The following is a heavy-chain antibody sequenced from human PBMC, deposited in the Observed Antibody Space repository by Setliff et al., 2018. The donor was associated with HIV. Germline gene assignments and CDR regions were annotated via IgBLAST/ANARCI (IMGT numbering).Heavy chain of an antibody. Sequence: GGSLRLSCAASGFNFSASAMHWVRQPPGKGLEWVSSISSGSGFIYYADSVKGRFTISRDHAKNSVFLQMDSLRAEDTAVYYCARDSGPFEDYIWGTYRPIYFQYWGRGTLVTVSS. CDR3: ARDSGPFEDYIWGTYRPIYFQY. CDR2: ISSGSGFI. CDR1: GFNFSASA. D-gene: IGHD3-16*02. V-gene: IGHV3-21*01. J-gene: IGHJ1*01.